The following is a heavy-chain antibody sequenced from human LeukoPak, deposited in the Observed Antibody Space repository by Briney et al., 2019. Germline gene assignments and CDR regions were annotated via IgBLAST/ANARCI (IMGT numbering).Heavy chain of an antibody. CDR1: GYTFTGYF. Sequence: ASVKVSCKASGYTFTGYFMHWVRQAPGQGLEWMGWIDPNSGGTNYEQKFQGRVTMTRDTSISTAYMELSRLTSDDTAVYYCARGVAGPYYYYYMDVWGRGTTVTVSS. CDR2: IDPNSGGT. J-gene: IGHJ6*03. D-gene: IGHD6-19*01. CDR3: ARGVAGPYYYYYMDV. V-gene: IGHV1-2*02.